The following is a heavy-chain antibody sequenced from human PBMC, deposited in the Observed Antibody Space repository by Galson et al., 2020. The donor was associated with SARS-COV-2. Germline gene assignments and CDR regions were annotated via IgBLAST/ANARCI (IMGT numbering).Heavy chain of an antibody. J-gene: IGHJ4*02. CDR1: GGSISSGDYY. CDR2: VFYSGST. Sequence: SETLSLTCTVSGGSISSGDYYWSWIRQPPGKGLEWIGYVFYSGSTYYNPSVKSRVSISVDTSRNHFSLTVNSVTAADTAVYYCVRDTWGYFDYWGQGALVTVSS. CDR3: VRDTWGYFDY. D-gene: IGHD3-22*01. V-gene: IGHV4-30-4*01.